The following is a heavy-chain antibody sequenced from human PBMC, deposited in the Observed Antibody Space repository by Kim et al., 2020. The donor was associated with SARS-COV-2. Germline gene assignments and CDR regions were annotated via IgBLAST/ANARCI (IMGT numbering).Heavy chain of an antibody. J-gene: IGHJ3*01. CDR3: VRVDGGYCSGTTCYDSQGHDGLDV. V-gene: IGHV4-38-2*02. CDR2: IYFSGET. CDR1: GFSINTGFF. D-gene: IGHD2-15*01. Sequence: SETLSLTCTVSGFSINTGFFWGWIRQPPGKGLQWIGSIYFSGETHYHPSLTGRASLSVDTANNQFSLRLRSVTAADTAIYYCVRVDGGYCSGTTCYDSQGHDGLDVWGRGTVVTVSS.